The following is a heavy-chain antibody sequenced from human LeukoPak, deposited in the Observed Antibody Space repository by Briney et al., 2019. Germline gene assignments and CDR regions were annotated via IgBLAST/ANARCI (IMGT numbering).Heavy chain of an antibody. Sequence: SETLSLTCTVSGGSISRSGYYWGWIRQPPGTGLEWIGSIYYTGNTYYNPSLKSRLTFSVDTSRNQFSLKLTSVTAADTALYYCARGARGVSGYYFDFWGQGTLVTVSS. V-gene: IGHV4-39*01. CDR3: ARGARGVSGYYFDF. D-gene: IGHD3-10*01. J-gene: IGHJ4*02. CDR2: IYYTGNT. CDR1: GGSISRSGYY.